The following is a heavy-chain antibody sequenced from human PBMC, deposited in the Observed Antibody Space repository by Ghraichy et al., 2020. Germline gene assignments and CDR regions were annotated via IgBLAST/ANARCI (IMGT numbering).Heavy chain of an antibody. Sequence: SCTVSGGSISSGSYYWSWIRQPAGKGLEWIGRIYTSGSTNYNPSLKSRVTISVDTSKNQFSLKLSSVTAADTAVYYCAKMAVRGFSIWFDPWGQGTLVTVSS. J-gene: IGHJ5*02. V-gene: IGHV4-61*02. CDR3: AKMAVRGFSIWFDP. D-gene: IGHD3-10*01. CDR1: GGSISSGSYY. CDR2: IYTSGST.